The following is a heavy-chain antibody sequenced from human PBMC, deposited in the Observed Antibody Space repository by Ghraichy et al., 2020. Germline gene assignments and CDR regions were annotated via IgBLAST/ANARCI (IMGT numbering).Heavy chain of an antibody. CDR1: GFSFAYYA. V-gene: IGHV3-30*02. Sequence: GESLNISCAASGFSFAYYAMHWVRQAPGKGLEWVAFIRADGSNEYYADSVKGRFTISRDNSKNTLYLQMNSLRNEDTAVYYCTNGPFSSDGTYYSVQLFPWGKGTLVPVS. D-gene: IGHD2-15*01. J-gene: IGHJ5*02. CDR2: IRADGSNE. CDR3: TNGPFSSDGTYYSVQLFP.